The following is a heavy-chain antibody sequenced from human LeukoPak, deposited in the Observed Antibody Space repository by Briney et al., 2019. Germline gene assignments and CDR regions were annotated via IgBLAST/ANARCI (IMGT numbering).Heavy chain of an antibody. Sequence: GGSLRLSCAASGFTFSSYAMSWVRQAPGKGLDWVSVISRSGGSTYYADSVKGRFTISRDNSNNTVYLQMNSLRAEDTAVYYCARDSAAYMYGFVGFWGQGTLVTVSS. CDR1: GFTFSSYA. CDR3: ARDSAAYMYGFVGF. V-gene: IGHV3-23*01. D-gene: IGHD3-10*01. J-gene: IGHJ4*02. CDR2: ISRSGGST.